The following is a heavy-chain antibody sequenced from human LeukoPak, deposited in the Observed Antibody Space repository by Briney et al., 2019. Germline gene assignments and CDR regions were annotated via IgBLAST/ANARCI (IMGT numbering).Heavy chain of an antibody. CDR3: ARLDDY. D-gene: IGHD1-1*01. Sequence: SETLSLTCTVSGYSINSGYYWGWIRQPPGKGLEWIGSIYHSGSTYYNPSLKSRVTMSVDTSKNQFSLKLSSVTAADTAVYYCARLDDYWGQGTLVTVSS. J-gene: IGHJ4*02. V-gene: IGHV4-38-2*02. CDR1: GYSINSGYY. CDR2: IYHSGST.